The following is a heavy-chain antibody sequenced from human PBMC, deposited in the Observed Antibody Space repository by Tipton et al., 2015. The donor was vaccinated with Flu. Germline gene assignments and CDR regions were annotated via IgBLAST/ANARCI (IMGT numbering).Heavy chain of an antibody. CDR2: IHPRDSDT. CDR3: VRRDSGYDFDY. Sequence: VQLVQSGAEVKKPGESLKISCKGSGYSFINYWIGWVRQTPGKGLEWMGIIHPRDSDTRYSPSFQGQVTISADKSINTAYLQWSSLKASDTAMYYCVRRDSGYDFDYWGQGTLVTVSS. J-gene: IGHJ4*02. V-gene: IGHV5-51*03. D-gene: IGHD5-12*01. CDR1: GYSFINYW.